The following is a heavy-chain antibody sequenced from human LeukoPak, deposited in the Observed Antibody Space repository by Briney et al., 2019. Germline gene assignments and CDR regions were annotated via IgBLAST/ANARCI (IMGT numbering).Heavy chain of an antibody. J-gene: IGHJ4*02. V-gene: IGHV3-15*01. CDR3: TSYSHYYFDY. D-gene: IGHD3-10*01. CDR1: GFTFSNAW. CDR2: IKSKSDGGTT. Sequence: KPGGSLRLSCAASGFTFSNAWMSWVRQAPGKGLEWVGRIKSKSDGGTTDYATPVKGRFTISRDDSKNTMYLQMNSLKPEDTAVYYCTSYSHYYFDYWGQGTLVTVS.